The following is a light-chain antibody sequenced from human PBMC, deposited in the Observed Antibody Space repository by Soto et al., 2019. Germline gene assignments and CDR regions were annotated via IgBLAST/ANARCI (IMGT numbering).Light chain of an antibody. CDR1: RNVGSK. V-gene: IGKV3-15*01. CDR3: QQYDDWPWT. Sequence: EIVMTQSPATLSVSPGERATLYCRASRNVGSKLAWYMQKPGRSPRLLISGASTRAADFPARFSGSGSGTEFILTISCLQSEDFAFYYCQQYDDWPWTFGQGTKVDIK. J-gene: IGKJ1*01. CDR2: GAS.